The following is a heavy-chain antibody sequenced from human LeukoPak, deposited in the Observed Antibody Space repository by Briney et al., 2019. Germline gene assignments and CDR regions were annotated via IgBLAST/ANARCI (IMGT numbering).Heavy chain of an antibody. CDR2: INPNSGGT. J-gene: IGHJ5*02. Sequence: ASVKVSCRASGYTFTGYYMHWVRQAPGQGLEWMGWINPNSGGTNYAQKFQGRVTMTRDTSISTAYMELSRLRSDDTAVYYCARGQRGAAANWFDPWGQGTLVTVSS. CDR1: GYTFTGYY. V-gene: IGHV1-2*02. D-gene: IGHD6-13*01. CDR3: ARGQRGAAANWFDP.